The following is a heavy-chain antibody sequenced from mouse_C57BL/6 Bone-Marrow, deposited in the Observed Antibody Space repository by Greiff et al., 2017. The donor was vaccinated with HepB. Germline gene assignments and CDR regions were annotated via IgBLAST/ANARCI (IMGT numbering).Heavy chain of an antibody. V-gene: IGHV2-2*01. CDR2: IWSGGST. D-gene: IGHD1-1*01. J-gene: IGHJ4*01. CDR3: ARTPILHYYGSSYGYYAMDY. CDR1: GFSLTSYG. Sequence: QVQLQQSGPGLVQPSQSLSITCTVSGFSLTSYGVHWVRQSPGKGLEWLGVIWSGGSTDYNAAFISRLSISKDNSKSQVFFKMNSLQADDTAIYYCARTPILHYYGSSYGYYAMDYWGQGTSVTVSS.